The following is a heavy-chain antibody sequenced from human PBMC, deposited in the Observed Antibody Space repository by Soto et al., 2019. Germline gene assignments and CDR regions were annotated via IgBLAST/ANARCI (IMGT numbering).Heavy chain of an antibody. V-gene: IGHV3-49*03. CDR2: IRSKAYGGTT. Sequence: PGGSLRLSCTASGFTFGDYAMSWFRQAPGKGLEWVGFIRSKAYGGTTEYAASVKGRFTISRDDSKSIAYLQMNSLKTEDTAVYYCTRYSSGWLYYYGMDVWGQGTTVTVSS. CDR1: GFTFGDYA. CDR3: TRYSSGWLYYYGMDV. J-gene: IGHJ6*02. D-gene: IGHD6-19*01.